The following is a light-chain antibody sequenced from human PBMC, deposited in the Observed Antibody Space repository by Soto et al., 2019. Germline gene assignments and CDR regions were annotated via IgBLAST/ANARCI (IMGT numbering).Light chain of an antibody. CDR1: QSVSGY. CDR3: QQRNYWQVT. J-gene: IGKJ5*01. Sequence: EIVLTQSPGTLSLAPGDRATLSCRASQSVSGYLAWYQQKPGQAPRLLIYDVSNRATGIPARFSGSGSGTDFTLTISSLEPEDFAIYYCQQRNYWQVTFGQGTRLENK. V-gene: IGKV3-11*01. CDR2: DVS.